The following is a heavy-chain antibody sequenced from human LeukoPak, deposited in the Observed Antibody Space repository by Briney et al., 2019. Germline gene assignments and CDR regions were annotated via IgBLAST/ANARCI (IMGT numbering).Heavy chain of an antibody. V-gene: IGHV3-21*01. CDR2: ISSSSSYI. CDR3: ATLYYDFWSGYSRDY. D-gene: IGHD3-3*01. CDR1: GFTFSSYS. Sequence: GGSLRLSCAASGFTFSSYSMNWVRQAPGKGLEWVSSISSSSSYIYYADSVKGRFTISGDNAKNSLYLQMNSLRAADTAVYYCATLYYDFWSGYSRDYWGQGTLVTVSS. J-gene: IGHJ4*02.